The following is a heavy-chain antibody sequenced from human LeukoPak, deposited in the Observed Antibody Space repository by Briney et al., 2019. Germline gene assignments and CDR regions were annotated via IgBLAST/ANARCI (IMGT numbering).Heavy chain of an antibody. Sequence: SETLSLTCTVSGGSNSSYYWSWIRQPPGKGLERIGYIYYSGSTNYNPSLKSRVTISVDTSKNQFSLKLSSVTAADTAVYYCARAGGGRLDYWGQGTLVTVSS. J-gene: IGHJ4*02. D-gene: IGHD2-15*01. CDR3: ARAGGGRLDY. CDR2: IYYSGST. CDR1: GGSNSSYY. V-gene: IGHV4-59*01.